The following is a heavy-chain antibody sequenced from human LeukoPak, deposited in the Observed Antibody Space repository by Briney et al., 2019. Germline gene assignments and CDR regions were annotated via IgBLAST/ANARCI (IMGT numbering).Heavy chain of an antibody. J-gene: IGHJ4*02. CDR3: ARSPYSSGWYTY. Sequence: SETLSLTCTVSGGSISTYYWSWIRQPPGKGLEWIGHIYYSGSTNYNPSLKSRVTMSLDTSKNQFSLKLNSVTAADTAVCYCARSPYSSGWYTYWGQGTLVTVSS. V-gene: IGHV4-59*01. CDR2: IYYSGST. CDR1: GGSISTYY. D-gene: IGHD6-19*01.